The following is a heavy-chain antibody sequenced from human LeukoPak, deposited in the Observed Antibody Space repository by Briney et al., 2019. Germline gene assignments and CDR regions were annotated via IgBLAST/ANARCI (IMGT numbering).Heavy chain of an antibody. CDR3: ASVRRGFGESSKYYAYYYMGV. Sequence: SETLSLTCTVSGYSISSGYYWGWIRHPPGKGLEWIGNIYYSGNTYYNPSLKSRVTISLDTSKNQFSLKLNSVTAADTAVYYCASVRRGFGESSKYYAYYYMGVWGKGTTVTISS. D-gene: IGHD3-10*01. V-gene: IGHV4-38-2*02. CDR1: GYSISSGYY. J-gene: IGHJ6*03. CDR2: IYYSGNT.